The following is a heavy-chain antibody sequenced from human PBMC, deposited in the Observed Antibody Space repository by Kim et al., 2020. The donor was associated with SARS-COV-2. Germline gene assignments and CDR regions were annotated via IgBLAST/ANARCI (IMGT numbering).Heavy chain of an antibody. CDR3: ARTGIAVRPGAVDY. Sequence: SQKFQGRVTITRDTSASTAYMELSSLRSEDTAVYYCARTGIAVRPGAVDYWGQGTLVTVSS. J-gene: IGHJ4*02. D-gene: IGHD6-19*01. V-gene: IGHV1-3*01.